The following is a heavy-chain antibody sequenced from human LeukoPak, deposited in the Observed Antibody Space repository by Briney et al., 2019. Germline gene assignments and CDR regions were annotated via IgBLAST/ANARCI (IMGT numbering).Heavy chain of an antibody. V-gene: IGHV4-39*01. CDR1: GGSISSSSYY. CDR3: ARLLAAGKRSYFDY. CDR2: IYYSGST. J-gene: IGHJ4*02. Sequence: SETLSLTCTVSGGSISSSSYYWGWIRQLPGKGLEWIGSIYYSGSTYYNPSLKSRVTISVDTSKNQFSLKLSSVTAADTAVYYCARLLAAGKRSYFDYWGQGTLVTVSS. D-gene: IGHD6-13*01.